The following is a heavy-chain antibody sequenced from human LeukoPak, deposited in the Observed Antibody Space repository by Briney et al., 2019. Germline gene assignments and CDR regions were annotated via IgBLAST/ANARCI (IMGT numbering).Heavy chain of an antibody. CDR1: GYTFTSYG. D-gene: IGHD2-2*01. J-gene: IGHJ6*03. Sequence: ASVKVSCKASGYTFTSYGISWVRQAPGQGLEWMGWISAYNGNTNYAQKLQGRVTMTTDTSTSTAYMELRSLRSDDTAVYYCARASPSSVVPAAIYYYYYMDVWGKGTTVTVSS. CDR3: ARASPSSVVPAAIYYYYYMDV. V-gene: IGHV1-18*01. CDR2: ISAYNGNT.